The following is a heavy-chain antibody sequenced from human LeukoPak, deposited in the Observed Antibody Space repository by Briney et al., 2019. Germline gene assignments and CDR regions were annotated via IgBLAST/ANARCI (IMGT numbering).Heavy chain of an antibody. J-gene: IGHJ4*02. Sequence: GRSLRLSCAASGFTFDDYALHWVRQAPGKGLEWVSGFSWNSGSIGYADSVRGRFTISRDNAKNSLYLQMNSLRAEDTAVYYCARPPHIAAAGQDWGQGTLVTVSS. D-gene: IGHD6-13*01. CDR2: FSWNSGSI. CDR3: ARPPHIAAAGQD. CDR1: GFTFDDYA. V-gene: IGHV3-9*01.